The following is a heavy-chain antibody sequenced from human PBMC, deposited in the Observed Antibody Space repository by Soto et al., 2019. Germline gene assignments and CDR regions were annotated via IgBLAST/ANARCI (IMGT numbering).Heavy chain of an antibody. J-gene: IGHJ4*01. CDR3: ARLGYDSSDFYDDIDY. D-gene: IGHD3-22*01. V-gene: IGHV4-39*02. CDR2: SYYTGAT. Sequence: QLQLQESGPGLVKPSETLSLTCFVSGGSITNSSYYWGWVRRPPGKGLEWLGNSYYTGATYYNPSLKTRVSISVDTSRNHFSLRLTSVTAADTALYFCARLGYDSSDFYDDIDYWGHGTLVTVSS. CDR1: GGSITNSSYY.